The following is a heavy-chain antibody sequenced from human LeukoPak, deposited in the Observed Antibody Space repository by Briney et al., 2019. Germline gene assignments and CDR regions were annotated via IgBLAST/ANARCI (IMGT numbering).Heavy chain of an antibody. CDR2: IYPGDADT. CDR1: GSRFTSYW. J-gene: IGHJ5*02. CDR3: ASPYCSSTSCP. V-gene: IGHV5-51*01. Sequence: GESLKISCKGSGSRFTSYWIGWVRQLPGKGLEWMGIIYPGDADTRYRPSFQGQVTISADKSISTSYLQWSSLKASDTAMYYCASPYCSSTSCPWGQGTLVPVSS. D-gene: IGHD2-2*01.